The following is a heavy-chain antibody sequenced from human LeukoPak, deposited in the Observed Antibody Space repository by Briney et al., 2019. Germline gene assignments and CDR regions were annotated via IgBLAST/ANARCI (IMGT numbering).Heavy chain of an antibody. V-gene: IGHV3-64*01. CDR3: ARDSGYSSSWYSLGDYYFDY. J-gene: IGHJ4*02. CDR1: GFTFSNYT. D-gene: IGHD6-13*01. Sequence: PGGSLRLSCAASGFTFSNYTMHWVRQAPGKGLEYVSAISSNGGSTYYANSVKGRFTISRDNSKNTLYLQMGSLRAEDMAVYYCARDSGYSSSWYSLGDYYFDYWGQGTLVTVSS. CDR2: ISSNGGST.